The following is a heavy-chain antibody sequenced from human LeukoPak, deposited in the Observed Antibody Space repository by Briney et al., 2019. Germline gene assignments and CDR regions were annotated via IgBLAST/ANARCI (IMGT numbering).Heavy chain of an antibody. Sequence: GGSLRLSCAASGLGFSSYAIHWVRQAPGKGLEWVAVISYDGSNKYYADSVKGRFTISRDNSKNTLYLQMNSLRAEDTAVYYCARDWTGYCSSTSCYNLGDYFDYWGQGTLVTVSS. CDR1: GLGFSSYA. V-gene: IGHV3-30-3*01. CDR3: ARDWTGYCSSTSCYNLGDYFDY. D-gene: IGHD2-2*01. J-gene: IGHJ4*02. CDR2: ISYDGSNK.